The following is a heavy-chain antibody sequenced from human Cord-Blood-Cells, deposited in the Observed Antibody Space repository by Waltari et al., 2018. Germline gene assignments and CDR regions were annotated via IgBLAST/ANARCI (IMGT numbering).Heavy chain of an antibody. CDR3: AKYGSSFYLDY. J-gene: IGHJ4*02. D-gene: IGHD6-6*01. V-gene: IGHV3-23*01. Sequence: EVQLLESGGGLVQPGGSLRLSCAASGFTFSSYAMSWVRQAPGEGWEWVSAISGSGGSTYYADSVKGRFTISRDNAKNTLYLQMNSLRAEDTAVYYCAKYGSSFYLDYWGQGTLVTVSS. CDR2: ISGSGGST. CDR1: GFTFSSYA.